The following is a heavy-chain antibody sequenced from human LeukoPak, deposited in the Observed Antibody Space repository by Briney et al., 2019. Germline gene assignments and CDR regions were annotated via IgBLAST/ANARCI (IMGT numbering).Heavy chain of an antibody. V-gene: IGHV3-13*01. CDR3: ARDGTPYGMDV. CDR2: IGTAGDT. J-gene: IGHJ6*02. Sequence: GGSLRLSCAASGFTFSSYDMHWVRQATGKGLEWVSAIGTAGDTYYPGSVKGRFTISRENAKNSLYLQMNSLRAGDTAVYYCARDGTPYGMDVRGQGTTVTVSS. CDR1: GFTFSSYD. D-gene: IGHD1-1*01.